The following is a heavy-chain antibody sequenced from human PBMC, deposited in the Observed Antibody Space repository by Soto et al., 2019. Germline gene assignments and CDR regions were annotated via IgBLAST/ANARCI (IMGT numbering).Heavy chain of an antibody. CDR2: ISSSSSYI. J-gene: IGHJ4*02. CDR1: GFTFSSYS. D-gene: IGHD2-15*01. CDR3: ARDLIGYCSGGSCYSFDY. Sequence: EVQLVESGGGLVKPGGSLRLSCAASGFTFSSYSMNWVRQAPGKGLEWVSSISSSSSYIYYADSVKGRFTISRDNAKNSLYLQMNSLRAEDTAVYYCARDLIGYCSGGSCYSFDYWGQGTLVTVSS. V-gene: IGHV3-21*01.